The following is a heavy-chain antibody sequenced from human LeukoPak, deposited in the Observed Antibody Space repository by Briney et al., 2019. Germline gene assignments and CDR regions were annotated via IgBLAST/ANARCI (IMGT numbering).Heavy chain of an antibody. CDR3: AKLRSSWSNDAFDI. V-gene: IGHV3-23*01. CDR2: ISTTGGST. J-gene: IGHJ3*02. Sequence: GGSLRLSCAASGFTFSNYAMSWVRQAPGKGLEWVSTISTTGGSTYYADSVKGRFTISRDNSKNTLYLQMNSLRAEDTAVHYCAKLRSSWSNDAFDIWGQGTMVTVSS. CDR1: GFTFSNYA. D-gene: IGHD6-13*01.